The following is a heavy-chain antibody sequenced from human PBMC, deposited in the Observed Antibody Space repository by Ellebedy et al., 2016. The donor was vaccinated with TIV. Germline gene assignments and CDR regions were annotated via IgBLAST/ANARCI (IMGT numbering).Heavy chain of an antibody. CDR3: ARHSTVTTIGT. CDR2: FSQSGST. V-gene: IGHV4-39*01. CDR1: GDSISSSVYY. Sequence: MPSETLSLTCTVSGDSISSSVYYWGWIRQPPGKGLEWIGCFSQSGSTSYNPSLTSRFTISVDTSKNQFSLKLSSVTAADTAIFYCARHSTVTTIGTWGQGALVTVSS. D-gene: IGHD4-17*01. J-gene: IGHJ5*02.